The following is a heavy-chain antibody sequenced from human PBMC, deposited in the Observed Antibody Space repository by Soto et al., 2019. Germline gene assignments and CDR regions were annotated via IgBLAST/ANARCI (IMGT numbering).Heavy chain of an antibody. CDR1: GFTFSSYA. Sequence: GGSLRLSCAASGFTFSSYAMSWVRQAPGKGLEWVSAISGSGGSTYYADSVKGRFTISRDNSKNTLYLQMNSLRAEDTAVYYCARPIQYYFDTSAQSAWFDPWGQGTLVTVSS. CDR3: ARPIQYYFDTSAQSAWFDP. J-gene: IGHJ5*02. D-gene: IGHD3-22*01. CDR2: ISGSGGST. V-gene: IGHV3-23*01.